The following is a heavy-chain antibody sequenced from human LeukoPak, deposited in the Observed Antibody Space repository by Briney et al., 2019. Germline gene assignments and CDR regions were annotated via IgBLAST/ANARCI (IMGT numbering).Heavy chain of an antibody. D-gene: IGHD3-10*01. CDR1: GGTFISYA. V-gene: IGHV1-69*13. CDR3: AREGSSSGSSYKYEEVLFDY. J-gene: IGHJ4*02. CDR2: IIPIFGTA. Sequence: ASVKVSCKASGGTFISYAISWMRRAPGQGLEWMGGIIPIFGTANYAQKFQGRVTITADESTSTAYMELSSLRSEDTAVYYCAREGSSSGSSYKYEEVLFDYWGQGTLVTVSS.